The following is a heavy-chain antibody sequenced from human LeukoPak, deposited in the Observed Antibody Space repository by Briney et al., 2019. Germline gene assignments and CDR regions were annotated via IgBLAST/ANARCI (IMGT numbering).Heavy chain of an antibody. CDR3: ARELRGSGSSNY. V-gene: IGHV3-21*01. Sequence: GGSLRLSCAASGFTFSSYSMNWVRQAPGKGLEWVSFISSSSSYIYYADSVKGRFTISRDNAKNSLYLQMNSLRAEDTAVYYCARELRGSGSSNYWGQGTLVTVSS. D-gene: IGHD3-10*01. CDR2: ISSSSSYI. J-gene: IGHJ4*02. CDR1: GFTFSSYS.